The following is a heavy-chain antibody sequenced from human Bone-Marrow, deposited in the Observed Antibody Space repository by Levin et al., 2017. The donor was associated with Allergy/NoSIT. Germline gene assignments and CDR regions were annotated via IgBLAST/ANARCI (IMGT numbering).Heavy chain of an antibody. CDR3: AAGRGYYDSSGYSLYYYYGMDV. CDR1: GGTFSSYA. J-gene: IGHJ6*02. V-gene: IGHV1-69*06. Sequence: GASVKVSCKASGGTFSSYAISWVRQAPGQGLEWMGGIIPIFGTANYAQKFQGRVTITADKSTSTAYMELSSLRSEDTAVYYCAAGRGYYDSSGYSLYYYYGMDVWGQGTTVTVSS. CDR2: IIPIFGTA. D-gene: IGHD3-22*01.